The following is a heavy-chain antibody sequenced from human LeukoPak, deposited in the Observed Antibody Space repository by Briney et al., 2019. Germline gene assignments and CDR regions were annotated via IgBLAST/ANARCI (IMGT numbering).Heavy chain of an antibody. CDR1: GGSISTSDYL. CDR2: FYYTGAA. V-gene: IGHV4-61*05. D-gene: IGHD3-16*01. J-gene: IGHJ5*02. CDR3: VRRNYLSSRIDP. Sequence: SETLSLTCTVPGGSISTSDYLWAWVRQAPGKGLEWIGDFYYTGAAYYNGVTSYSPSLRSRVTISVDTSKNHFSLDLTSVTAADTAVYYCVRRNYLSSRIDPWGQGTLVTLSS.